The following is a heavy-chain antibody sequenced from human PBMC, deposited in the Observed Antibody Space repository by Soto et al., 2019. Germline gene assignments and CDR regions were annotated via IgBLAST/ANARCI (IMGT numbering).Heavy chain of an antibody. CDR3: ARDPPNYRSDAFDI. J-gene: IGHJ3*02. CDR1: GYTFTSYY. V-gene: IGHV1-46*01. D-gene: IGHD4-4*01. Sequence: ASVKVSCKASGYTFTSYYMHWVRQAPGQGLEWMGRITPSGGITSYAQKFQGRVTMTADKSTSTAYMELSSLRSEDTAVYYCARDPPNYRSDAFDIWGQGTMVTVS. CDR2: ITPSGGIT.